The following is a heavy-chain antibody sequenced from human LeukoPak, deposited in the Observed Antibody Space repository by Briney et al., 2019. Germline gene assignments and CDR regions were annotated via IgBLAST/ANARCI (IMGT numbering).Heavy chain of an antibody. D-gene: IGHD1-26*01. Sequence: GGSLRLSCAASGFTFSSYAMSWVRQAPGKGLEWVSAISGSGGSTYYADSVKGRFTISRDNSKNTLYLQMNSLRAEDTAVYYCAKDKRWELASGFVFDIWGQGTMVTVSS. CDR1: GFTFSSYA. CDR2: ISGSGGST. CDR3: AKDKRWELASGFVFDI. V-gene: IGHV3-23*01. J-gene: IGHJ3*02.